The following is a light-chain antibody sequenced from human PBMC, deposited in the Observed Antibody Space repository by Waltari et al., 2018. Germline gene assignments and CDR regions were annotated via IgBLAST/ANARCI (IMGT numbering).Light chain of an antibody. CDR3: SSYTLTDTRV. J-gene: IGLJ3*02. CDR1: SSAVGAYNL. Sequence: QSALTQPASVSASPGRSLTISCSCTSSAVGAYNLVSWYRQYPGKAPQLIIYDVRTRPSGISDRFSGDKSDNTASLTISGLRAEDEADYYCSSYTLTDTRVFGGGT. CDR2: DVR. V-gene: IGLV2-14*01.